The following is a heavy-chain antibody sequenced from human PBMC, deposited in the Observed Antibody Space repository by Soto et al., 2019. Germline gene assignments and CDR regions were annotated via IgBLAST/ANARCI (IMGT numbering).Heavy chain of an antibody. CDR2: ISYDGSNK. CDR1: GFTFSSYA. CDR3: ARAGEDYYGSSGHPYYCAY. J-gene: IGHJ4*02. D-gene: IGHD3-22*01. V-gene: IGHV3-30-3*01. Sequence: GGSLRLSCAAPGFTFSSYAMHWVRQAPGKGLEWVAVISYDGSNKYYADSVKGRFTISRDNSKNTLYLQLNSLRAEDTAVYYCARAGEDYYGSSGHPYYCAYWGQGTLVTVS.